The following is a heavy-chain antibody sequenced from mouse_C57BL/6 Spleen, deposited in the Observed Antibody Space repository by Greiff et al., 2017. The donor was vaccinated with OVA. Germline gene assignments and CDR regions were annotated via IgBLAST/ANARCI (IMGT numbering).Heavy chain of an antibody. CDR1: GYTFTSYG. J-gene: IGHJ3*01. CDR3: ARAYYDYDAGFAY. Sequence: QVQLQQSGAELARPGASVKLSCKASGYTFTSYGISWVKQRTGQGLEWIGEIYPRSGNTYYNEKFKGKATLTADKSSSTAYMELRSLTSEDSAVYFCARAYYDYDAGFAYWGQGTLVTVSA. CDR2: IYPRSGNT. V-gene: IGHV1-81*01. D-gene: IGHD2-4*01.